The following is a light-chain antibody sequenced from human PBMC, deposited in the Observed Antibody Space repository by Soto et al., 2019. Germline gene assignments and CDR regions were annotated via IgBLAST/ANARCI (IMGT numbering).Light chain of an antibody. CDR1: SGHSSYA. CDR2: LNSDGSH. CDR3: QTWGTGIGV. Sequence: QLVLTQPPSASASPGASVKLTCTLSSGHSSYAIAWHQQQPEKGPRYLMKLNSDGSHTKGDGIPDRFSGSSSGAERYLTISSLQSEDGANYYCQTWGTGIGVFGGGTKLTVL. V-gene: IGLV4-69*01. J-gene: IGLJ3*02.